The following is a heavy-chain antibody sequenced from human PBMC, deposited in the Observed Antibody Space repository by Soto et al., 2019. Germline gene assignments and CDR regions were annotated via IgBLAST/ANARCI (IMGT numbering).Heavy chain of an antibody. Sequence: PGGSLRLSCAASGFTFRRYAMHGVRQAPGQGLEWVAVISYDGSNKYYADSVKGRLAISRDNSKNTLYLQMNSLRAEDTAVYYCATLKQSSGYYLGYYYGMDGWGQGTTVTVTS. D-gene: IGHD3-22*01. CDR2: ISYDGSNK. CDR3: ATLKQSSGYYLGYYYGMDG. CDR1: GFTFRRYA. J-gene: IGHJ6*02. V-gene: IGHV3-30*09.